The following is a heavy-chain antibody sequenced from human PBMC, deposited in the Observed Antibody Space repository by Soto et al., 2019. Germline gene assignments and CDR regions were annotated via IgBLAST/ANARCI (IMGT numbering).Heavy chain of an antibody. CDR2: IKSTADGGTT. V-gene: IGHV3-15*07. CDR3: TTGYRSSNSCSTHYFGW. J-gene: IGHJ4*02. D-gene: IGHD2-2*02. Sequence: QAPGRGLEWVGRIKSTADGGTTDYAAPVEGRFTISRHDSKNTLYLQVNSLQTEDTAVYYCTTGYRSSNSCSTHYFGWSGEGTLLTLSS.